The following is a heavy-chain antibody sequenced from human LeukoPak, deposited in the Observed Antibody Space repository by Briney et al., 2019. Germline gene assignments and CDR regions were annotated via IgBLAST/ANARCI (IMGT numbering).Heavy chain of an antibody. CDR1: GFTFSTYS. Sequence: GGSLRLSCAASGFTFSTYSMNWVRQAPGKGLEWVSSISSYSNYINYADAVKRRFIISSDNTKNSLYLQMTSPRAEDTAVYYCARSKTTVTKDALDYWGQGTLVTVSS. CDR3: ARSKTTVTKDALDY. V-gene: IGHV3-21*01. CDR2: ISSYSNYI. D-gene: IGHD4-17*01. J-gene: IGHJ4*02.